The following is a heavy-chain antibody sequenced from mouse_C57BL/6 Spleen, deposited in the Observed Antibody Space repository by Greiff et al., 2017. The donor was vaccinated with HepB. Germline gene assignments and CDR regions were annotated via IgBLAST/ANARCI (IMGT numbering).Heavy chain of an antibody. D-gene: IGHD1-2*01. V-gene: IGHV1-50*01. CDR1: GYTFTSYW. Sequence: VQLQQSGAELVKPGASVKLSCKASGYTFTSYWMQWVKQRPGQGLEWIGEIDPSDSYTNYNQKFKGKATLTVDTSSSTAYMQLSSLTSEDSAVYYCARVGYYGTDYWGQGTTLTVSS. CDR3: ARVGYYGTDY. J-gene: IGHJ2*01. CDR2: IDPSDSYT.